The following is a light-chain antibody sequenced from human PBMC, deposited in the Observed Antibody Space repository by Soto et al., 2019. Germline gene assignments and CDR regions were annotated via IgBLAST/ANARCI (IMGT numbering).Light chain of an antibody. CDR3: QQYNNWPPVT. CDR1: QSVSSN. CDR2: GAS. J-gene: IGKJ1*01. Sequence: EVVMSQSPGTRSVSPGERATLSCRASQSVSSNLAWYQQKPGQAPRLLIYGASTRATGIPARFSGSGSGTEFTLTISSLQSEDFAVYYCQQYNNWPPVTFGQGTKVDTK. V-gene: IGKV3-15*01.